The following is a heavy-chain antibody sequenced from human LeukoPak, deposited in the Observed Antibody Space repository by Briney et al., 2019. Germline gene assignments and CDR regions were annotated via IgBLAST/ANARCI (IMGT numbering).Heavy chain of an antibody. D-gene: IGHD2-15*01. CDR3: ARDRLVVVVAANNWFDP. CDR1: GGSFSGYY. CDR2: INHSGST. Sequence: SETLSLTCAVYGGSFSGYYWSWIRQPPGKGLEWVGEINHSGSTNYNPSLKSRVTISVDTSKNQFSLKLSSVTAADTAVYYCARDRLVVVVAANNWFDPWGQGTLVTVSS. J-gene: IGHJ5*02. V-gene: IGHV4-34*01.